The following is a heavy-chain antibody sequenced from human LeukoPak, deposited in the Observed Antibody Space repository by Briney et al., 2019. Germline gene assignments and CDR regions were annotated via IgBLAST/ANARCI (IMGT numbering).Heavy chain of an antibody. CDR3: TTDVWDYYGSGSPPDY. D-gene: IGHD3-10*01. V-gene: IGHV3-15*01. Sequence: AGGSLRLSCAASGFTFSNAWMSWVRQAPGKGLKWVGRIKSKTDGGTTDYAAPVKGRFTISRDDSKNTLYLQMNSLKTEDTAVYYCTTDVWDYYGSGSPPDYWGQGTLVTVSS. J-gene: IGHJ4*02. CDR1: GFTFSNAW. CDR2: IKSKTDGGTT.